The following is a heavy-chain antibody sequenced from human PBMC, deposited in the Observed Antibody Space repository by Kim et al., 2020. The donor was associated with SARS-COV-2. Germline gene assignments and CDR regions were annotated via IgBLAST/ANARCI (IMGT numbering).Heavy chain of an antibody. CDR2: IIPIFGTA. V-gene: IGHV1-69*13. Sequence: SVKVSCKASGGTFSSYAISWVRQAPGQGLEWMGGIIPIFGTANYAQKFQGRVTITADESTSTAYMELSSLRSEDTAVYYCARSTGAGRYDARRPGAKGYYFDYWGQGTLVTVSS. J-gene: IGHJ4*02. D-gene: IGHD1-26*01. CDR3: ARSTGAGRYDARRPGAKGYYFDY. CDR1: GGTFSSYA.